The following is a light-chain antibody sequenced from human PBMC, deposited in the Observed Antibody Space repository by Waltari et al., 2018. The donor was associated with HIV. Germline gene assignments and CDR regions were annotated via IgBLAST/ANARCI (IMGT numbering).Light chain of an antibody. CDR1: TSDIGSYNY. J-gene: IGLJ3*02. CDR3: SSLTNSATLSVL. Sequence: QFALTQPASVSGSPGQSITVSCPGTTSDIGSYNYVSWYQQHPGKAPKLIIYEVSNRPSGVSNRFSGSKSGNTASLTISGLQAEDEADYFCSSLTNSATLSVLFGGGTKLTVL. CDR2: EVS. V-gene: IGLV2-14*01.